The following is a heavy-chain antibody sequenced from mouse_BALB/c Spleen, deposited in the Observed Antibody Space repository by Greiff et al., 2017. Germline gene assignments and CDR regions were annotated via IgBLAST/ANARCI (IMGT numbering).Heavy chain of an antibody. CDR3: ARSDYGSSPSYFDY. D-gene: IGHD1-1*01. CDR2: IWAGGST. V-gene: IGHV2-9*02. J-gene: IGHJ2*01. Sequence: VKLMESGPGLVAPSQSLSITCTVSGFSLTSYGVHWVRQPPGKGLEWLGVIWAGGSTNYNSALMSRLSISKDNSKSQVFLKMNSLQTDDTAMYYCARSDYGSSPSYFDYWGQGTTLTVSS. CDR1: GFSLTSYG.